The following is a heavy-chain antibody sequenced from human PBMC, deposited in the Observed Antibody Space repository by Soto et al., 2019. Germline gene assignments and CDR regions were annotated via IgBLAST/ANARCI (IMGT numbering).Heavy chain of an antibody. CDR2: IYHSGST. V-gene: IGHV4-34*01. J-gene: IGHJ4*02. CDR1: GGSLSNYY. Sequence: KSSETLSLTCAVSGGSLSNYYWSWIRQPPGKGLEWIGEIYHSGSTNYNPSLKSRVTIPVDTSKNQFYLKLSSVTAADTAVYYCATSKISCFRSGDSYHLPLGFWGQGTLVTVSS. CDR3: ATSKISCFRSGDSYHLPLGF. D-gene: IGHD2-21*01.